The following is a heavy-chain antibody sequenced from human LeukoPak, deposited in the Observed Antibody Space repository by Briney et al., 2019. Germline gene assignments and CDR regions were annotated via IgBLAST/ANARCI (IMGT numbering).Heavy chain of an antibody. V-gene: IGHV1-8*02. J-gene: IGHJ5*02. CDR3: ARLKNGGFGFDP. D-gene: IGHD3-10*01. Sequence: GASVKVSCKASGGTFSSYDINWVRQATGQGLEWMGWMNPNSGNTGYAQKFQGRVTMTRNTSISTAYMELSSLRSEDTAVYYCARLKNGGFGFDPWGQGTLVTVSS. CDR1: GGTFSSYD. CDR2: MNPNSGNT.